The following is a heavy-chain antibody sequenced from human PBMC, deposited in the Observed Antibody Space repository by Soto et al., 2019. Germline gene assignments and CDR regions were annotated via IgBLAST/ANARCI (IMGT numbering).Heavy chain of an antibody. V-gene: IGHV1-69*12. CDR1: GGTFSSYA. CDR2: IIPIFGTA. Sequence: QVQLVQSGAEVKKPGSSVKVSCKASGGTFSSYAISWVRQAPGQGLEWMGGIIPIFGTANYAQKFQGRVTITAGESTSTAYMELSSLRSEDTAVYYCARDSGAVSWLSDYYFAYWGQGTLGTVSS. D-gene: IGHD3-22*01. J-gene: IGHJ4*02. CDR3: ARDSGAVSWLSDYYFAY.